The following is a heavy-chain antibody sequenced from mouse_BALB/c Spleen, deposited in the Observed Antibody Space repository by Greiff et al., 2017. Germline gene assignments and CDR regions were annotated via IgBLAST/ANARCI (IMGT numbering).Heavy chain of an antibody. J-gene: IGHJ3*01. CDR2: ISSGSSTI. V-gene: IGHV5-17*02. D-gene: IGHD2-13*01. CDR1: GFTFSSFG. CDR3: AIGGGDSPAWLAY. Sequence: EVKLVESGGGLVQPGGSRKLSCAASGFTFSSFGMHWVRQAPEKGLEWVAYISSGSSTIYYADTVKGRFTISRDTPKNTLFLQITSLRSEDTAMYYCAIGGGDSPAWLAYWGQGTLVTVSA.